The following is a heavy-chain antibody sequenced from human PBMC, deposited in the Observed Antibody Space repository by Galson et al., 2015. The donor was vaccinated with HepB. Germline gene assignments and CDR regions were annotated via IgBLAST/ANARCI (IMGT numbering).Heavy chain of an antibody. D-gene: IGHD5-24*01. CDR1: GFTFSSYS. V-gene: IGHV3-48*01. CDR3: ARAREGMDGYNYNYYMDV. CDR2: ISSSSSTI. Sequence: SLRLSCAASGFTFSSYSMNWVRQAPGKGLEWVSYISSSSSTIYYADSVKGRFTISRDNAKNSLYLQMNSLRAEDTAVYYCARAREGMDGYNYNYYMDVWGKGTTVTVSS. J-gene: IGHJ6*03.